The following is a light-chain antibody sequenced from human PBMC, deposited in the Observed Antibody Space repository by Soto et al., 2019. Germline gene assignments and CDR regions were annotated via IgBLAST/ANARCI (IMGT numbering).Light chain of an antibody. CDR3: QQYGSSPRT. CDR1: QTVSNSC. V-gene: IGKV3-20*01. Sequence: EIVFTQSPSTLSLSPGERASLSCRATQTVSNSCLAWYQQKPGQAPRLLIYDASSRATGIPDRFSGSGSGTDFTLTISRLEPEDFAMYYCQQYGSSPRTFGQGTKVDIK. CDR2: DAS. J-gene: IGKJ1*01.